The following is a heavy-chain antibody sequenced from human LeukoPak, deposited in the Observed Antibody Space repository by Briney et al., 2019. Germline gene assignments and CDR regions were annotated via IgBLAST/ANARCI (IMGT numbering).Heavy chain of an antibody. J-gene: IGHJ6*02. CDR2: ISGSGVTT. CDR1: GITFSNYA. D-gene: IGHD6-6*01. CDR3: AKDLSSPNYYYGMDV. Sequence: GGSLRLSCAASGITFSNYAMNWVRQAPGKGLAWVSSISGSGVTTYYADSVKGRFTISRDNSKNTLYLQMNSLRAEDTAVYYCAKDLSSPNYYYGMDVRGQGTTVTVSS. V-gene: IGHV3-23*01.